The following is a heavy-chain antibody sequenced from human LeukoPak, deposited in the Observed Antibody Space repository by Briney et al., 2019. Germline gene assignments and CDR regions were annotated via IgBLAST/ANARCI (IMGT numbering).Heavy chain of an antibody. V-gene: IGHV1-69*04. Sequence: SVKVSCKASGGTFSSYAISWVRQAPGQGLEWMGRIIPILGIANYAQKFQGRVTITADKSTSTAYMELSSLRSEDTAVYYCARDIKKGSSWYEAAYWGQGTLVTVSS. CDR2: IIPILGIA. CDR1: GGTFSSYA. D-gene: IGHD6-13*01. J-gene: IGHJ4*02. CDR3: ARDIKKGSSWYEAAY.